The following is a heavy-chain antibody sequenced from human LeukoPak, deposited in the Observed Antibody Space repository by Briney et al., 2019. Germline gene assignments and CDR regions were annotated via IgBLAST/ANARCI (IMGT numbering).Heavy chain of an antibody. CDR2: ISGDGGST. V-gene: IGHV3-43*02. CDR3: AKDLAGGRGWYYFDY. Sequence: GGSLRLSCAASGFTFDDYAMHWVRQAPGKGLKWVSLISGDGGSTYYADSVKGRFTISRDNSKNSLYLQMNSLRTEDTALYYCAKDLAGGRGWYYFDYWGQGTLVTVSS. D-gene: IGHD2-15*01. J-gene: IGHJ4*02. CDR1: GFTFDDYA.